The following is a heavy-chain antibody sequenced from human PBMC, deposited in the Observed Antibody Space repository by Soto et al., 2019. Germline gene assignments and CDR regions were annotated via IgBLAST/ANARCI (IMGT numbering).Heavy chain of an antibody. J-gene: IGHJ4*02. Sequence: EVQLVESGGGLVLPGGSLKLSCAASGFTFSGSTMHWVRQASGKGLEWVSRIRNKANSYATTYAASVKGRFTISRDDSKNTAYLQMNSLSTEDTAVYYCLVGTAGGSPPYWGQGTLVTVSS. CDR2: IRNKANSYAT. CDR1: GFTFSGST. CDR3: LVGTAGGSPPY. V-gene: IGHV3-73*02. D-gene: IGHD1-1*01.